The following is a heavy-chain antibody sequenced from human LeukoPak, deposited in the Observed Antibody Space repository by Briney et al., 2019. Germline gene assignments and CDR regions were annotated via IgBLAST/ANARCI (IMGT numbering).Heavy chain of an antibody. CDR1: GFTFSNYD. J-gene: IGHJ6*03. CDR2: ISGSGGST. D-gene: IGHD5-18*01. CDR3: AKAIGYSYGSYYYMDV. V-gene: IGHV3-23*01. Sequence: GGSLRLSCAASGFTFSNYDMSWVRQAPGKGREWVSTISGSGGSTYYAASVKGRFTISRDNSRDTLYLQMNSLRAADTAVYSCAKAIGYSYGSYYYMDVWGKGTTVTVSS.